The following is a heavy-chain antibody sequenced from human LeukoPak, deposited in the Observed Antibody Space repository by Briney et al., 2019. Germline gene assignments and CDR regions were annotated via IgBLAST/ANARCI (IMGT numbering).Heavy chain of an antibody. CDR1: GGTFSSYA. J-gene: IGHJ4*02. CDR3: ARVDTAMVIDY. Sequence: SVKVSCKASGGTFSSYAISWVRQAPGQGLEWMGRIIPILGIANYAQKFQGRVTITADKSTSTANMELSSLRSEDTAVYYCARVDTAMVIDYWGQGTLVTVSS. D-gene: IGHD5-18*01. CDR2: IIPILGIA. V-gene: IGHV1-69*04.